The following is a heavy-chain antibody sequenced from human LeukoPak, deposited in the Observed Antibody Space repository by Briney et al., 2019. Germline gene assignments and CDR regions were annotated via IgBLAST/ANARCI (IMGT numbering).Heavy chain of an antibody. CDR2: ISSSGSTI. D-gene: IGHD2-2*01. CDR3: ARDLGIVVVPAAILDDY. J-gene: IGHJ4*02. Sequence: GGSLRLSCAASGFTFDDYAMHWVRQAPGKGLEWVSYISSSGSTIYYADSVKGRFTISRDNAKNSLYLQMNSLRAEDTAVYYCARDLGIVVVPAAILDDYWGQGTLVTVSS. CDR1: GFTFDDYA. V-gene: IGHV3-48*03.